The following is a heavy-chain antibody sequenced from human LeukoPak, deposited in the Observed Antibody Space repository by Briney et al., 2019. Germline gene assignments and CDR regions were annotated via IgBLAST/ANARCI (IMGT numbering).Heavy chain of an antibody. CDR2: IKSKTDGGTT. CDR1: GFTFSNAW. D-gene: IGHD3-22*01. J-gene: IGHJ4*02. CDR3: TTGYYDSSGYTLN. Sequence: GGSLRLSCAASGFTFSNAWMNWVRQAPGKGLEWVGRIKSKTDGGTTDYAAPVKGRFTISRDDSKNTLHLQMNSLKTEDTAVYYCTTGYYDSSGYTLNWGQGTLVTVSS. V-gene: IGHV3-15*07.